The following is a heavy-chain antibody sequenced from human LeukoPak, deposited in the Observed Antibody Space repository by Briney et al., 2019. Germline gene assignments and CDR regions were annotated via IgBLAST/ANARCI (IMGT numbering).Heavy chain of an antibody. Sequence: GGSLRLSCAASGSTFSSYSMNWVRQAPGKGLEWVSSISSSSSYIYYADSVKGRFTISRDNAKNSLYLQMNSLRAGDTALYYCARDHHRRLYDSQARETFDIWGQGTMVTVSS. CDR3: ARDHHRRLYDSQARETFDI. CDR1: GSTFSSYS. J-gene: IGHJ3*02. D-gene: IGHD3-22*01. V-gene: IGHV3-21*01. CDR2: ISSSSSYI.